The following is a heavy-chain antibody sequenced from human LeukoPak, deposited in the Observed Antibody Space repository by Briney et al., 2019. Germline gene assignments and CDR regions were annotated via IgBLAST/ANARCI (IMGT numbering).Heavy chain of an antibody. CDR1: GGSISGYY. J-gene: IGHJ4*02. CDR2: IHYTGGT. CDR3: ERGNILSGYCFDF. V-gene: IGHV4-34*01. D-gene: IGHD3-9*01. Sequence: SETLSLTCAVYGGSISGYYWSWIRQPPGKGLEWVGEIHYTGGTSCNPSLKSRATMSIDTSRNQLSLKLSSVTVVDTAVYYRERGNILSGYCFDFWGQGALVTVSS.